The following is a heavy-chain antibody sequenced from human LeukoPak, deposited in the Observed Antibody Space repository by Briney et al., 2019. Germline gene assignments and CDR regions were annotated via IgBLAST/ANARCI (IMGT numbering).Heavy chain of an antibody. CDR1: GFPFSDYS. V-gene: IGHV3-48*04. D-gene: IGHD1-1*01. CDR3: ARDHNYAFDN. CDR2: IGISSGNT. J-gene: IGHJ4*02. Sequence: GGSLRLSCTASGFPFSDYSMNWVRQAPGKGLEWISYIGISSGNTKYADSVKGRFTISADNARNSLYLQMNSLRVEDTAVCYCARDHNYAFDNWGQGTLVSVSS.